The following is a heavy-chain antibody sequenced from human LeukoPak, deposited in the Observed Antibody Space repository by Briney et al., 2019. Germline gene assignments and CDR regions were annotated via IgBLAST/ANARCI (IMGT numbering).Heavy chain of an antibody. CDR3: ARDRNSGSSLDI. Sequence: GASVKVSCKASGYDFTSVGITWVRQAPGQGLEWMGWISPYNGNTRYVQKLQGRVTMTRDTSISTAYMELSSLKSDDTAVYYCARDRNSGSSLDIWGQGTMLTVSS. D-gene: IGHD6-6*01. CDR1: GYDFTSVG. V-gene: IGHV1-18*01. CDR2: ISPYNGNT. J-gene: IGHJ3*02.